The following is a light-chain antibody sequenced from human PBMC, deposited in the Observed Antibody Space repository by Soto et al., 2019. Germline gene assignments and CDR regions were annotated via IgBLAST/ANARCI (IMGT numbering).Light chain of an antibody. CDR1: SSDVGGYNY. CDR3: SSYAGSNNVL. CDR2: EVS. V-gene: IGLV2-8*01. Sequence: SALTQPPSASGSAGQSVAISCTGTSSDVGGYNYASWYQQHPGKAPKVMIYEVSKRPSGVTDRFSGSKSGNTASLTVSGLQADDEADYYCSSYAGSNNVLFGGGTKLTVL. J-gene: IGLJ2*01.